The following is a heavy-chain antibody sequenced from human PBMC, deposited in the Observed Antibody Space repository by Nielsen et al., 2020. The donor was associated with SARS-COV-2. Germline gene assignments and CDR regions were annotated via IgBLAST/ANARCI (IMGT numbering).Heavy chain of an antibody. J-gene: IGHJ4*02. CDR2: INHSGST. D-gene: IGHD2-15*01. Sequence: SETLSLTRAVYGRSFCGYYRSWIRQPPRKGLEWIGEINHSGSTNYNPSLKSRVTISVDTSKNQFSLKLSSVTAADTAVYYCARGRLYCSGGSCEWYFDYWGQVTLVTVSS. CDR1: GRSFCGYY. CDR3: ARGRLYCSGGSCEWYFDY. V-gene: IGHV4-34*01.